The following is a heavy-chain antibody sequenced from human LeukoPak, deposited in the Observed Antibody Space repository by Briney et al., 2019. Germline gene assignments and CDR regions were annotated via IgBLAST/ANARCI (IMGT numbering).Heavy chain of an antibody. Sequence: GGSLRLSCAASGFTFRKYAMSWVRQAPGKGLEWVSMTSSTGSITYYADSVKGRFTMSRDISNNTMFLQMNSLRVDDTAVYYCAKCESRVVGAGTDSWGQGILVTVSS. CDR1: GFTFRKYA. CDR2: TSSTGSIT. CDR3: AKCESRVVGAGTDS. D-gene: IGHD1-26*01. V-gene: IGHV3-23*01. J-gene: IGHJ4*02.